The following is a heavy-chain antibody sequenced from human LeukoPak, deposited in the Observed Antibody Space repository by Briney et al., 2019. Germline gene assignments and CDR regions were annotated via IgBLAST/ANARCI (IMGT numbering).Heavy chain of an antibody. D-gene: IGHD1-20*01. CDR1: GGSISNYY. CDR2: IYYSGSI. J-gene: IGHJ4*02. V-gene: IGHV4-59*12. Sequence: SETLSLTCNVSGGSISNYYWSWIRQPPGKGLEWIGYIYYSGSIDYNPSLKSRVTISVDTSKNQFSLKLSSVTAADTAVYYCARAGGITGTSVDFDYWGQGTLVTVSS. CDR3: ARAGGITGTSVDFDY.